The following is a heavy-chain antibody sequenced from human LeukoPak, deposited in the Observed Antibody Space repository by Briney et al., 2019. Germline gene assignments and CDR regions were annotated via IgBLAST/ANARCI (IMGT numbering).Heavy chain of an antibody. D-gene: IGHD5-24*01. CDR2: ISGSGGST. V-gene: IGHV3-23*01. Sequence: GGSLRLSCAAFGFTFSSYGMSWVGQAPGKGLKGCSAISGSGGSTYYADSVKGRFANSRDKSKSTVYLQMNSLTVDDTTVYYCAKNSFPHRDGYDFGAGLFDPWGQGTLVTVSA. J-gene: IGHJ5*02. CDR1: GFTFSSYG. CDR3: AKNSFPHRDGYDFGAGLFDP.